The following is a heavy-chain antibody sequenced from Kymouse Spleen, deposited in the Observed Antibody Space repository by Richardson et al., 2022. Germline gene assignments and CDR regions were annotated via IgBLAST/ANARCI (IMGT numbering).Heavy chain of an antibody. V-gene: IGHV4-39*01. Sequence: QLQLQESGPGLVKPSETLSLTCTVSGGSISSSSYYWGWIRQPPGKGLEWIGSIYYSGSTYYNPSLKSRVTISVDTSKNQFSLKLSSVTAADTAVYYCARCYYGSGSYSYWGQGTLVTVSS. J-gene: IGHJ4*02. D-gene: IGHD3-10*01. CDR3: ARCYYGSGSYSY. CDR1: GGSISSSSYY. CDR2: IYYSGST.